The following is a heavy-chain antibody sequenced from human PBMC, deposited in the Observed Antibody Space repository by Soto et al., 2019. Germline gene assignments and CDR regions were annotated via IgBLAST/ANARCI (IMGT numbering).Heavy chain of an antibody. CDR3: SKDMEHPRYYYYYMDV. CDR2: ISGSGGST. D-gene: IGHD1-26*01. V-gene: IGHV3-23*01. CDR1: GFTFSSYA. J-gene: IGHJ6*03. Sequence: GGSLXLSCAASGFTFSSYAMSWVRQDPGKGLEWVSAISGSGGSTYYADFVKGRFTISRDNSKNTLYLQMNSLRAEDTAVYYCSKDMEHPRYYYYYMDVWGKGTTVTVSS.